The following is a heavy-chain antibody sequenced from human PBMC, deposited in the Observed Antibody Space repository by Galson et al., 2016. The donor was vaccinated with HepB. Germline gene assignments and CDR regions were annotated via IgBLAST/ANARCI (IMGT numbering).Heavy chain of an antibody. CDR2: IDPSDSYT. CDR1: GYKFTSYW. V-gene: IGHV5-10-1*01. J-gene: IGHJ5*02. Sequence: QSGAEVKKPGESLRISCKGSGYKFTSYWISWVRQMPGKGLEWMGRIDPSDSYTKYSPSFEGHVTISADKSISTAYLEWSSLKASDTAMYYCARQHTPSMIRGIIANVFEPWGQGTLVTVSS. D-gene: IGHD3-10*01. CDR3: ARQHTPSMIRGIIANVFEP.